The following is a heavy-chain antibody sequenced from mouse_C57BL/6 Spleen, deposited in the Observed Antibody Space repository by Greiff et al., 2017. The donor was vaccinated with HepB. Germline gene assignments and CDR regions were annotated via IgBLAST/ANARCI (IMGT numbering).Heavy chain of an antibody. D-gene: IGHD2-5*01. Sequence: EVQLQQSGPELVKPGASVKISCKASGYTFTDYYMNWVKQSHGKSLEWIGDINPNNGGTSYNQKFKGKATLTVDKSSSTAYMELRSLTSEDSAVYYCASEYSNYHYAMDYWGQGTSVTVSS. J-gene: IGHJ4*01. CDR3: ASEYSNYHYAMDY. CDR1: GYTFTDYY. V-gene: IGHV1-26*01. CDR2: INPNNGGT.